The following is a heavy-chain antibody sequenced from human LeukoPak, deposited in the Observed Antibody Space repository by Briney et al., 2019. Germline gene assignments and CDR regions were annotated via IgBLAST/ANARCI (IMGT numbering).Heavy chain of an antibody. V-gene: IGHV3-33*06. J-gene: IGHJ6*02. Sequence: PGRSLRLSRAASGFTFSSYGMHWVRQAPGKGLEWVAVIWYDGSNKYYADSVKGRFTISRDNSKNTLYLQMNSLRAEDTALYYCAKDMRSSSWTAPYYFYAMDVWGQGTTVTVSS. D-gene: IGHD6-13*01. CDR1: GFTFSSYG. CDR2: IWYDGSNK. CDR3: AKDMRSSSWTAPYYFYAMDV.